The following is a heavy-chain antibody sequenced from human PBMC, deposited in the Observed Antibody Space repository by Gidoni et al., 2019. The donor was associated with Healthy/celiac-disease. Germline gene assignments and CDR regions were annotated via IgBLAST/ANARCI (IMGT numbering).Heavy chain of an antibody. V-gene: IGHV3-48*02. D-gene: IGHD3-22*01. CDR2: ISSSSSTI. CDR3: ARDSWDYDSSGYYQFDY. CDR1: GFTFSSYS. J-gene: IGHJ4*02. Sequence: EVQLVESGGGLVQPGGSLSLSCAASGFTFSSYSMNWVRQAPGKGLGWVSYISSSSSTIYYADSVKGRFTISRDNAKNSLYLQMNSLRDEDTAVYYCARDSWDYDSSGYYQFDYWGQGTLVTVSS.